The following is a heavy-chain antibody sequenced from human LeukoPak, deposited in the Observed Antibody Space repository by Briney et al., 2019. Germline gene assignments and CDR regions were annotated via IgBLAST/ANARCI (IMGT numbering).Heavy chain of an antibody. J-gene: IGHJ4*02. CDR2: INHSGST. CDR1: GGSFSGYY. V-gene: IGHV4-34*01. Sequence: SETLSLTCAVYGGSFSGYYWSWIRQPPGKGLEWTGEINHSGSTNYNPSLKSRVTISVDTSKNQFSLKLSSVTAADTAVYYCARGSSGWYGRFDYWGQGTLVTVSS. CDR3: ARGSSGWYGRFDY. D-gene: IGHD6-19*01.